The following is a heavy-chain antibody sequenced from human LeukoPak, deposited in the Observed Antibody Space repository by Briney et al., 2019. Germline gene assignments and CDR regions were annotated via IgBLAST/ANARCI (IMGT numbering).Heavy chain of an antibody. Sequence: GGSLRLSCAASGFTLSTYAMSWVRQAPGKGLEWVSAIVGGGGNTFYADPVKGRFTISRDNSQNTLYLQMNSLRAEDTAVYYCAKGCFSSSCSDSRWFDPWGLGTLVTVSS. CDR1: GFTLSTYA. CDR2: IVGGGGNT. D-gene: IGHD2-2*01. V-gene: IGHV3-23*01. J-gene: IGHJ5*02. CDR3: AKGCFSSSCSDSRWFDP.